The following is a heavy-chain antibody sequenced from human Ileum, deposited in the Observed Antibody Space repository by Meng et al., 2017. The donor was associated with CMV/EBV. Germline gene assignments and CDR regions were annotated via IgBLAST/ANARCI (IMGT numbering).Heavy chain of an antibody. CDR1: GFTFSSYG. V-gene: IGHV3-30*02. D-gene: IGHD2-21*02. CDR2: IRYDGSNK. Sequence: GESLKISCAASGFTFSSYGMHWVRQAPGKGLEWVAFIRYDGSNKYYADSVKGRFTISRDNSKNTLYLQMNSLRAEDTAVYYCAKDRLGVTGIGTGAFYFDSWGQGTLVTVSS. CDR3: AKDRLGVTGIGTGAFYFDS. J-gene: IGHJ4*02.